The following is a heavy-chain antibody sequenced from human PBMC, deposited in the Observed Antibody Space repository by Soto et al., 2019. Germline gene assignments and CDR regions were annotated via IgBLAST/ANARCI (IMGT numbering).Heavy chain of an antibody. CDR2: IGYDGTAK. CDR1: GFTFSTYG. CDR3: AKEGAHETWYLDV. V-gene: IGHV3-30*18. J-gene: IGHJ2*01. Sequence: QVQLAESGGGVVQPGKSLGLSCAASGFTFSTYGLHWVRQAPGKGLEWVAVIGYDGTAKYYADSVKGRFTTSRDNSKNTLYLQMNSLRAEDTAVYYCAKEGAHETWYLDVWGRGTLVTVSS.